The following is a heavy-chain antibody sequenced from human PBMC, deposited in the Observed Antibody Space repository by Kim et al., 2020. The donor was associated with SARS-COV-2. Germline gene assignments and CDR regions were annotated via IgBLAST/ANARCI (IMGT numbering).Heavy chain of an antibody. Sequence: ESVTGRLPQATDTAQNSVYLQMNSLRAEDTAVYYCARDWGDDAFDIWGQGTMVTVSS. D-gene: IGHD3-16*01. J-gene: IGHJ3*02. CDR3: ARDWGDDAFDI. V-gene: IGHV3-11*05.